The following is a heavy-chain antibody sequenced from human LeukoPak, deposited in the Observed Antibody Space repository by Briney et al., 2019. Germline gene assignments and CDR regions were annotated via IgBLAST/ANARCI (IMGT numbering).Heavy chain of an antibody. CDR1: GYSFTSYW. D-gene: IGHD3-22*01. CDR3: ARPAAAGPSYDSSGYISYFDY. CDR2: IYPGDSDT. V-gene: IGHV5-51*01. J-gene: IGHJ4*02. Sequence: GESLKISCKGSGYSFTSYWIGWVRQMPGKGLEWMGIIYPGDSDTRYSPSFQGQVTISADKSISTAYLQWSSLKASDTAMYYCARPAAAGPSYDSSGYISYFDYWGQGTLVTVSS.